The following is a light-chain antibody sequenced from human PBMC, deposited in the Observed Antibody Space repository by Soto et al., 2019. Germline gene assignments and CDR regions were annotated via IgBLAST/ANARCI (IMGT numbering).Light chain of an antibody. V-gene: IGKV3-15*01. Sequence: ETVMTQAPATLSVSPGDRATLSCRAGQSVASNLAWYQQKAGQAPRLLIYGASTRATGIPVRFSGSGSGTEFTLTISSLQSEEFAVYYCQQYNNWLSFGGGTKVEIK. CDR2: GAS. CDR1: QSVASN. CDR3: QQYNNWLS. J-gene: IGKJ4*01.